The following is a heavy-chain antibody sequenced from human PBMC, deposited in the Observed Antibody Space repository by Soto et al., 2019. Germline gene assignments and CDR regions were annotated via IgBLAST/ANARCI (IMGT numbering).Heavy chain of an antibody. Sequence: PSQTLSLTCAISGDSVSSNSAAWNWIRQSPSRGLEWLGRTYYRSKWYNDYAVSVKSRITINPDTSRNQFSLQLNSVTPEDTAVYFCARDRYANTYFDYWGQGTLVTVFS. D-gene: IGHD1-1*01. CDR1: GDSVSSNSAA. J-gene: IGHJ4*02. CDR3: ARDRYANTYFDY. CDR2: TYYRSKWYN. V-gene: IGHV6-1*01.